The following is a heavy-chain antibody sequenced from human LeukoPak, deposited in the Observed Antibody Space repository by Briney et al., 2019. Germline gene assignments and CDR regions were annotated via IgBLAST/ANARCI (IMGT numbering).Heavy chain of an antibody. Sequence: PSETLSLTCTVSGGSISSYYWSWIRQPPGKGLEWIGYIYYSGSTNYNPSLKSRVTISVDTSKNQFSLKLSSVTAADTAVYYCVRVRAVAGPTIHWFDPWGQGTLVTVSS. V-gene: IGHV4-59*01. D-gene: IGHD6-19*01. CDR3: VRVRAVAGPTIHWFDP. CDR2: IYYSGST. CDR1: GGSISSYY. J-gene: IGHJ5*02.